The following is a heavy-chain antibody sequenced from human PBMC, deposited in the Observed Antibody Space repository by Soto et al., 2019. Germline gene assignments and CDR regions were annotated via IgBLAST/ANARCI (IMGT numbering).Heavy chain of an antibody. Sequence: GGSLRLSCAASGFTFSSYAMSWVRQAPGKGLEWVSAISGSGGSTYYADSVKGRFTIYRDNSKNTLYLQMNSLRAEDTAVYYCAKDRTAAAGTAYYFDYWGQGTLVTVSS. J-gene: IGHJ4*02. CDR3: AKDRTAAAGTAYYFDY. D-gene: IGHD6-13*01. V-gene: IGHV3-23*01. CDR2: ISGSGGST. CDR1: GFTFSSYA.